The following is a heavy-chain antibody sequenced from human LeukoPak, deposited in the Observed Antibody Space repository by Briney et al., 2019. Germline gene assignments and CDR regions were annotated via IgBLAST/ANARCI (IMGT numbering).Heavy chain of an antibody. CDR2: IFYSGNT. CDR3: ARLGGYSYGSSYYFDY. Sequence: SETLSLACTVSGGSISSSNYYWGWIRQPPGKGLEWIGNIFYSGNTYYNPSLKSRVTISVDTSKNQFSLRLSSVTAADTAVYYCARLGGYSYGSSYYFDYWGQGTLVTVSS. V-gene: IGHV4-39*01. J-gene: IGHJ4*02. CDR1: GGSISSSNYY. D-gene: IGHD5-18*01.